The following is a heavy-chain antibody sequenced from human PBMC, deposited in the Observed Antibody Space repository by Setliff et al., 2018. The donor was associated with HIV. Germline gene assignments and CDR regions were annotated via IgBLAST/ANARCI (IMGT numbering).Heavy chain of an antibody. CDR3: ARPNYGSGSYYNGYWYFDL. CDR1: GYSISSGYY. D-gene: IGHD3-10*01. J-gene: IGHJ2*01. Sequence: LSLTCTVSGYSISSGYYWGWIRQPPGKGLEWIGSIYHSGSTYYNPSLKSRVTISVDTSKNQFSLKLSSVTAADTAVYYCARPNYGSGSYYNGYWYFDLWGRGTLVTVSS. V-gene: IGHV4-38-2*02. CDR2: IYHSGST.